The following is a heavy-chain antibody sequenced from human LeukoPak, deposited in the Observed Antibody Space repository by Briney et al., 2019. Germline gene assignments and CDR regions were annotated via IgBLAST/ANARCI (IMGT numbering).Heavy chain of an antibody. CDR3: ARHVAVAGYYFDY. V-gene: IGHV4-38-2*01. CDR1: GYSISSGYY. J-gene: IGHJ4*02. CDR2: IYHSGST. D-gene: IGHD6-19*01. Sequence: PSETLSLTCAVSGYSISSGYYWGWIRQPPGKGLEWIGSIYHSGSTYYNPSLKSRVTISVDTSKNQFSPKLSSVTAADTAVYYCARHVAVAGYYFDYWGQGTLVTVSS.